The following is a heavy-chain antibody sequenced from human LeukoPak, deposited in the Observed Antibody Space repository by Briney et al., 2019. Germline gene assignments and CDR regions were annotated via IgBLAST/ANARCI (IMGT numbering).Heavy chain of an antibody. CDR1: GYTFTSYG. CDR3: AREYYDYVWGSYRFDY. V-gene: IGHV1-18*01. J-gene: IGHJ4*02. Sequence: ASVKVSCKASGYTFTSYGICWVRQAPGQGLEWMGWISAYNGNTNYAQKLQGRVTMTTDTSTSTAYMELRSLRSDDTAVYYCAREYYDYVWGSYRFDYWGQGTLVTVSS. CDR2: ISAYNGNT. D-gene: IGHD3-16*02.